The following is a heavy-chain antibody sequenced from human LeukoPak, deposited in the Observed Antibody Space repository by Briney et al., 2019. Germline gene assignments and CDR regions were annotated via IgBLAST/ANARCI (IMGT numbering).Heavy chain of an antibody. Sequence: SETLSLTCTVSGGSISSSSYYWGWIRQPPGKGLEWIGSIYYSGSTYYNPSLKSRVTISVDTSKNQFSLKLSSVTAADTAVYFCARAETYSSDWYDPFFDYWGQGTLVTVSS. CDR2: IYYSGST. J-gene: IGHJ4*02. D-gene: IGHD6-19*01. CDR1: GGSISSSSYY. CDR3: ARAETYSSDWYDPFFDY. V-gene: IGHV4-39*07.